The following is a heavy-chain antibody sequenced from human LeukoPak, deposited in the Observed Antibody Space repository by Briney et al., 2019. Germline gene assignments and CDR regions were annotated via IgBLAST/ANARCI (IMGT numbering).Heavy chain of an antibody. CDR1: GFTFNTYA. CDR3: AKDLLHCYRGG. Sequence: GGSLRLSCAASGFTFNTYAMSWVRQAPGKGLEWVSTISASGDNTYYADSVKGRFTISRDNSKNTLYLQMNSLRAEDTAVYYCAKDLLHCYRGGWGQGTLVTVSS. CDR2: ISASGDNT. D-gene: IGHD4-11*01. V-gene: IGHV3-23*01. J-gene: IGHJ4*02.